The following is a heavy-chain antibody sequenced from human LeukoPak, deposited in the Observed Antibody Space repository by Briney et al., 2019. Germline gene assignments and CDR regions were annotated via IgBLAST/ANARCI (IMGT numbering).Heavy chain of an antibody. J-gene: IGHJ4*02. CDR3: ATEGEEWMNFDY. CDR2: ISPDGSKT. Sequence: GGSLRLSCAASGFTFSTIGLHWVRQAPGKGLEWVAMISPDGSKTFYTDSIKGRFTISRDNSNNTLYLQMNSVRLEDTALYYCATEGEEWMNFDYWGQGPLVTVSS. CDR1: GFTFSTIG. V-gene: IGHV3-30*04. D-gene: IGHD3-3*01.